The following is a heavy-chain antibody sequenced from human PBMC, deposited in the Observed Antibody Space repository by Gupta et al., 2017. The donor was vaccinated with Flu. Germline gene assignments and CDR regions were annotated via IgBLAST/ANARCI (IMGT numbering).Heavy chain of an antibody. CDR1: DDFA. Sequence: DDFAIHWVRQAPGKGLEWVSGISWNSNTIAYADSVKGRFTVSRDNAKNSLYLQLNSLRAEDTALYFCVKDSLSSSWALFDFWGQGTLVTVSS. CDR3: VKDSLSSSWALFDF. D-gene: IGHD6-13*01. CDR2: ISWNSNTI. V-gene: IGHV3-9*01. J-gene: IGHJ4*02.